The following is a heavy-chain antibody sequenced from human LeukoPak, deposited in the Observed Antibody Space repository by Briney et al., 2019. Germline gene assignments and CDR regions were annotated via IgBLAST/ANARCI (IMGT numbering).Heavy chain of an antibody. J-gene: IGHJ4*02. CDR2: ISGDGGST. CDR1: GFTFDDYA. V-gene: IGHV3-43*02. CDR3: AKGSTNYYGSGSYRRTTYPDY. Sequence: PGGSLRLSCAASGFTFDDYAMHWVRQAPGKGLEWVSLISGDGGSTYYADSVKGRFTISRDNSKNSLYLQMNSLRTEDTALYYCAKGSTNYYGSGSYRRTTYPDYWGQGTLVTVSS. D-gene: IGHD3-10*01.